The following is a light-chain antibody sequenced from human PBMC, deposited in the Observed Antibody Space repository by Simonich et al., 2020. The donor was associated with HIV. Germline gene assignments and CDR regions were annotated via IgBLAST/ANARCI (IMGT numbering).Light chain of an antibody. Sequence: QSVLTQPPSVSGAPGQRVTISGTGSSSNIGAGYDVHGNQPLPGTAPKLLINCTTFRPSGVPDLCSGSESGTSASLASTGLQAEDEADYDCQSYDSSLSGSGVFGGGTKLTVL. CDR3: QSYDSSLSGSGV. CDR2: CTT. J-gene: IGLJ3*02. V-gene: IGLV1-40*01. CDR1: SSNIGAGYD.